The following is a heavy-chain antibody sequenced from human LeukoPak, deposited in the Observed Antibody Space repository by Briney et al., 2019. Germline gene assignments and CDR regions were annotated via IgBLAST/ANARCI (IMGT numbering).Heavy chain of an antibody. D-gene: IGHD7-27*01. CDR1: GFNFSNYY. V-gene: IGHV3-21*06. CDR2: ISGTSSYI. J-gene: IGHJ4*02. CDR3: GRAGDY. Sequence: PGGSLRLSCAASGFNFSNYYINWVRQAPGKGLEWISSISGTSSYIFYADSMKGRFIVSRDNAKNSAFLQMNSLRAEDTAVYYCGRAGDYWGQGTLVTVSS.